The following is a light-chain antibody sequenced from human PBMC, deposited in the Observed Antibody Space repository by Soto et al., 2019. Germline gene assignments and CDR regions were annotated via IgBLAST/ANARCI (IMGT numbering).Light chain of an antibody. CDR3: SSYTSSSTLV. V-gene: IGLV2-14*01. CDR2: DVS. J-gene: IGLJ1*01. Sequence: QSALTQPASVSGSPGQSITISCTGTSSDVGGYDYVSWYQQLPGKAPKLLIYDVSNRPSGVSNRFSGPKSGNTASLTISGLQAEDEADYYCSSYTSSSTLVFGTGTKVTVL. CDR1: SSDVGGYDY.